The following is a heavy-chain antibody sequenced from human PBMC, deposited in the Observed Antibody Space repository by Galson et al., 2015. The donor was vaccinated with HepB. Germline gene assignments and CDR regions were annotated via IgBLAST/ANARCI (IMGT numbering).Heavy chain of an antibody. CDR3: ARGGVLYGDYFPRDAFDI. D-gene: IGHD4-17*01. V-gene: IGHV1-18*01. J-gene: IGHJ3*02. CDR1: GYTFTSYG. Sequence: SVKVSCKASGYTFTSYGISWVRQAPGQGLEWMGWISAYNGNTNYAQKLQGRVTITADKSTSTAYMELSSLRSEDTAVYYCARGGVLYGDYFPRDAFDIWGQGTMVTVSS. CDR2: ISAYNGNT.